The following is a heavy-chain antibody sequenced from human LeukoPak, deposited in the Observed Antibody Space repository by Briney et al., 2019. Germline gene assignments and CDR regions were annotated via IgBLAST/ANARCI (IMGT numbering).Heavy chain of an antibody. D-gene: IGHD2-2*01. CDR3: AKDRDCSSTSCLGWFDP. CDR2: ISGSGGST. J-gene: IGHJ5*02. Sequence: GPSLRLSCAASGFTFSSYAMSWVRQAPGKGLEWVSAISGSGGSTYYADSVKGRFTISRDTSKNTLYLQMNSLRAEDTAVYYCAKDRDCSSTSCLGWFDPWGQGTLVTVSS. V-gene: IGHV3-23*01. CDR1: GFTFSSYA.